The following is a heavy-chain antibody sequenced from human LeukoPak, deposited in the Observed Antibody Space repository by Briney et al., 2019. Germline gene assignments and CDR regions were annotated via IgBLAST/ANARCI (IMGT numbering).Heavy chain of an antibody. Sequence: KPGASVEVSCKASGYTFTGYYMDWVRQAPGQGLEWMGWINPNSGGTNYAQKFQGRVTMTRDTSICAAYMELSRLRSDDTAVYYCARGGAGEGYCSSSSCYGHDYWGQGTLVTVSS. V-gene: IGHV1-2*02. CDR1: GYTFTGYY. CDR2: INPNSGGT. CDR3: ARGGAGEGYCSSSSCYGHDY. J-gene: IGHJ4*02. D-gene: IGHD2-15*01.